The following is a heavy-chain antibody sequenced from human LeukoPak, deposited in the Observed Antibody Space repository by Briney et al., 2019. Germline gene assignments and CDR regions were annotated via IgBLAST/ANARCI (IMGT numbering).Heavy chain of an antibody. J-gene: IGHJ4*02. Sequence: GGSLRLSCAASGFTFSTYSMNWVRQAPGKGLEWVSSISSGSYIYYADSVKGRFTISRDNAKNSLYLQMNSLRAEDTAVYYCARDALYSSSSEGDFDYWGQGTLVTVSS. CDR1: GFTFSTYS. V-gene: IGHV3-21*01. D-gene: IGHD6-6*01. CDR2: ISSGSYI. CDR3: ARDALYSSSSEGDFDY.